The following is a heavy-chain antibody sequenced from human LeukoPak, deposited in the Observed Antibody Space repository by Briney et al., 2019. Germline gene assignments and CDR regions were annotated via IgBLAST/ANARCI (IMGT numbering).Heavy chain of an antibody. CDR1: GFTFSSYG. D-gene: IGHD3-22*01. CDR3: ASWRDYYDSSGYRIDAFDI. Sequence: GGSLRLSCAASGFTFSSYGMHWVRQAPGKGLEWVAVISYDGGNKYYADSVKGRFTISRDNSKNTLYLQMNSLRAEDTAVYYCASWRDYYDSSGYRIDAFDIWGQGTMVTVSS. J-gene: IGHJ3*02. CDR2: ISYDGGNK. V-gene: IGHV3-30*19.